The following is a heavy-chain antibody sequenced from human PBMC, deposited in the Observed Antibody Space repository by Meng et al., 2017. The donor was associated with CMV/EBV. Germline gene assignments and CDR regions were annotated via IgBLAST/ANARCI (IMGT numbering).Heavy chain of an antibody. CDR1: GFTFDDYA. J-gene: IGHJ4*02. V-gene: IGHV3-9*01. Sequence: GGSLRLSCAASGFTFDDYAMHWVRQAPGKGLEWVSGISWNSGSIGYADSVKGRFTISRDNAKNSLYLQMTSLRAEDTALYYCAAEDLAFDYWGQGTLVTVSS. CDR2: ISWNSGSI. CDR3: AAEDLAFDY. D-gene: IGHD5-12*01.